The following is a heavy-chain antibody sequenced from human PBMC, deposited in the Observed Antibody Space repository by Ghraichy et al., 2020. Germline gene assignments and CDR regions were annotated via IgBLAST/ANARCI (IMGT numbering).Heavy chain of an antibody. Sequence: GGSLRLSCAASGFTFSSYWMSWVRQAPGKGLEWVANIKQDGSEKYYVDSVKGRFTISRDNAKNSLYLQMNSLRAEDTAVYYCWVRAVITMVRGADAEDAFDIWGQGTMVTVSS. CDR1: GFTFSSYW. CDR3: WVRAVITMVRGADAEDAFDI. CDR2: IKQDGSEK. V-gene: IGHV3-7*01. J-gene: IGHJ3*02. D-gene: IGHD3-10*01.